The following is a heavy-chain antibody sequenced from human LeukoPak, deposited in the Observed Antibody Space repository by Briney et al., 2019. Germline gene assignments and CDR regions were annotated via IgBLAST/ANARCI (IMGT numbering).Heavy chain of an antibody. J-gene: IGHJ4*02. V-gene: IGHV3-23*01. D-gene: IGHD2-8*02. CDR3: ARHTDGTGGDH. Sequence: PGGSLRLSCAASGFTFSSSAMSWVRQAPGKGLEWVSAISGSGDNTYYADSVKGRFTVSRDNSKNTPYVQMRSLRAEDTAVYYCARHTDGTGGDHWGQGALVTVSS. CDR2: ISGSGDNT. CDR1: GFTFSSSA.